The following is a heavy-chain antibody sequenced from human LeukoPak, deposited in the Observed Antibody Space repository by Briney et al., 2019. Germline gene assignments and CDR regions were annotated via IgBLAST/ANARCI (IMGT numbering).Heavy chain of an antibody. Sequence: SETLSLTCTVSGGSINNYYWSWIRQSPVKGLEWIGYIYYSGSTNYNPSLKSRVSISVDTSKNQFTLKLSSVSAADTAVYYCGKHYGSGRPYFDYWGQGTLVTVSS. CDR2: IYYSGST. CDR1: GGSINNYY. D-gene: IGHD3-10*01. V-gene: IGHV4-59*08. J-gene: IGHJ4*02. CDR3: GKHYGSGRPYFDY.